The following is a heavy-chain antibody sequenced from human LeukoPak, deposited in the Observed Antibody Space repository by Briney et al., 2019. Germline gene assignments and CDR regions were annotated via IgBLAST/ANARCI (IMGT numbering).Heavy chain of an antibody. CDR1: GYTFTSYP. CDR3: ARGYDYGDYVGDFDY. D-gene: IGHD4-17*01. CDR2: ITTYNGNT. Sequence: ASLKVSCKASGYTFTSYPISWVRQAPGQGLEWVGWITTYNGNTNYAHKLQGRVTMITDTSTSTAYMGLRGLRSDDTAVYYCARGYDYGDYVGDFDYWGQGTLVTVSS. J-gene: IGHJ4*02. V-gene: IGHV1-18*01.